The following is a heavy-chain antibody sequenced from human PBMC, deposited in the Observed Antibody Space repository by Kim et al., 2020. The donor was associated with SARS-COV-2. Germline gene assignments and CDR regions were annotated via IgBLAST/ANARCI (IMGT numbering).Heavy chain of an antibody. Sequence: YADSVKGRFTISRDNAKNSLYLQMNSLRAEDSAMYYCARDSGDSSSSGDYWGQGTLVTVSS. CDR3: ARDSGDSSSSGDY. J-gene: IGHJ4*02. V-gene: IGHV3-11*06. D-gene: IGHD3-22*01.